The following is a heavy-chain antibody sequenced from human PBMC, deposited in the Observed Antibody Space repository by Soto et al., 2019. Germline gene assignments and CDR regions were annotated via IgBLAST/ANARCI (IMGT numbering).Heavy chain of an antibody. V-gene: IGHV1-69*13. D-gene: IGHD6-13*01. J-gene: IGHJ3*02. CDR1: GGTFSSYA. CDR2: IIPIFGTA. Sequence: SVKVSCKASGGTFSSYAISWVRQAPGQGLEWMGGIIPIFGTANYAQKFQGRVTITADESTSTAYMELSSLRSEDTAVYYCAKTHRRDSIAAAGSDAFDIWGQGTMVTVSS. CDR3: AKTHRRDSIAAAGSDAFDI.